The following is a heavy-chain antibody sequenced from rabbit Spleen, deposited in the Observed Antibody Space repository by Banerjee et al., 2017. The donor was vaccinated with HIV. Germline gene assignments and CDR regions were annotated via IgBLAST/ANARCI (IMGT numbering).Heavy chain of an antibody. CDR1: GFSFSSDYD. CDR2: AYAGSSGRT. Sequence: QEQLVESGGGLVKPGASLTLTCTVSGFSFSSDYDMCWVRQAPGKGLEWVACAYAGSSGRTYSAIWAKGRFTISKSSSTTVTLQMTSLTAADTATYFCARDAGTSFSTYGMDLWGPGTLVTVS. J-gene: IGHJ6*01. CDR3: ARDAGTSFSTYGMDL. V-gene: IGHV1S45*01. D-gene: IGHD8-1*01.